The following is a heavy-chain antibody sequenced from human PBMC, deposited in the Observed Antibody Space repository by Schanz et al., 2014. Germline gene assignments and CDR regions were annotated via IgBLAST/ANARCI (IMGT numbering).Heavy chain of an antibody. CDR1: RFIFDGYA. J-gene: IGHJ6*03. CDR3: ARVDSGYDSHLYYYYYYMDV. CDR2: ISCAGSNK. Sequence: QVQLVESGGGVVQPGRSLRLSCAAPRFIFDGYAMHWVRQAPGKGLQWVALISCAGSNKYHAESVKGRFTISRDNSKTTLYLQMNSLRAEDTAVYYCARVDSGYDSHLYYYYYYMDVWGKGTTVTVSS. V-gene: IGHV3-30-3*01. D-gene: IGHD5-12*01.